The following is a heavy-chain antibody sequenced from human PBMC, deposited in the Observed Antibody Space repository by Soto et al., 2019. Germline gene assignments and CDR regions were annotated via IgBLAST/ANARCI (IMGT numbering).Heavy chain of an antibody. V-gene: IGHV1-18*01. CDR2: ISAYNGNT. Sequence: GASVKVSCKASGYSFTSSGISWVRQAPGQGIEWMGWISAYNGNTNYAQKLQGRVTMTTDTSTSTAYMELRSLRSDDTAVYYCASVLVFGVRCYPNSFHFCGQRPLRTV. CDR1: GYSFTSSG. J-gene: IGHJ4*02. D-gene: IGHD2-8*01. CDR3: ASVLVFGVRCYPNSFHF.